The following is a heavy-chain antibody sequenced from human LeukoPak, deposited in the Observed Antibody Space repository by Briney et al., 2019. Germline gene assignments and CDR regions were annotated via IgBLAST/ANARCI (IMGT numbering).Heavy chain of an antibody. CDR1: GYTFTSYD. CDR2: MNPNSGNT. CDR3: ASGSFDFWSGYYLDY. V-gene: IGHV1-8*03. Sequence: ASVKVSCKASGYTFTSYDINWVRQATGQGLEWMGWMNPNSGNTGYAQKVEGRVTITRNTSISTAYMELSSLRSEDTAVYYCASGSFDFWSGYYLDYWGQGTLVTVSS. J-gene: IGHJ4*02. D-gene: IGHD3-3*01.